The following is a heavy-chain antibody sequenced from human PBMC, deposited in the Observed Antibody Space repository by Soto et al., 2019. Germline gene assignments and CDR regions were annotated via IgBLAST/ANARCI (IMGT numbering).Heavy chain of an antibody. Sequence: PSETLSLTCTVSGGSISSGGYYWSWIRQHPGKGLEWIGYIYYSGSPYYNPSLKSRVTISVDTSKNQFSLKLSSVTAADTAVYYCARDSATVTTSTFDYWGQGTLVT. J-gene: IGHJ4*02. CDR3: ARDSATVTTSTFDY. CDR2: IYYSGSP. V-gene: IGHV4-31*03. CDR1: GGSISSGGYY. D-gene: IGHD4-17*01.